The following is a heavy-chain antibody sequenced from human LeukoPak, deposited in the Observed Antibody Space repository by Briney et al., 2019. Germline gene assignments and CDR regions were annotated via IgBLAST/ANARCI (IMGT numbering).Heavy chain of an antibody. CDR3: AIYSSSWPSGGFGP. D-gene: IGHD6-13*01. J-gene: IGHJ5*02. CDR1: GFTFSSYS. CDR2: IYSGGST. Sequence: GGSLRLSCAASGFTFSSYSMNWVRQAPGKGLEWVSVIYSGGSTYYADSVKGRFTISRDNSKNTLYLQMNSLRAEDTAVYYCAIYSSSWPSGGFGPWGQGTLVTVSS. V-gene: IGHV3-53*01.